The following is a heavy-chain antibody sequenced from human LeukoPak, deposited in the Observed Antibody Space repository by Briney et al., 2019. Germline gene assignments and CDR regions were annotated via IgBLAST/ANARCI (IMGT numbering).Heavy chain of an antibody. Sequence: GGSLRLSCVASGFTFSDYWMTWVRQAPGTGLEWVANIKQDGNEKYYVDSVKGRFTISRDNAKNSLHLQMDNLRAEDTAVYYCARPKNRENYWRAFDIXXXXTMXTVS. CDR3: ARPKNRENYWRAFDI. D-gene: IGHD1-7*01. J-gene: IGHJ3*02. V-gene: IGHV3-7*03. CDR1: GFTFSDYW. CDR2: IKQDGNEK.